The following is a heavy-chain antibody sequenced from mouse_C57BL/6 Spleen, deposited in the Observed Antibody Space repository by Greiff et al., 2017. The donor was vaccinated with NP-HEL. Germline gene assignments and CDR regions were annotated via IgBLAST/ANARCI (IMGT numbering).Heavy chain of an antibody. V-gene: IGHV1-22*01. Sequence: EVQLQQSGPELVKPGASVKMSCKASGYTFTDYNMHWVKQSHGKSLEWIGYINPNNGGTSYNQKFKGKATLTVNKSSSTAYMDLRSLTSEDSAVYYCASITTVVARWYFDVWGTGTTVTVSS. D-gene: IGHD1-1*01. CDR1: GYTFTDYN. CDR2: INPNNGGT. J-gene: IGHJ1*03. CDR3: ASITTVVARWYFDV.